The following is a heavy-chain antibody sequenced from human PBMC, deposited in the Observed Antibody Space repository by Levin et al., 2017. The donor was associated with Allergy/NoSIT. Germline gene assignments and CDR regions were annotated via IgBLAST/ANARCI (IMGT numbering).Heavy chain of an antibody. Sequence: GGSLRLSCAASGFSFSDDYMTWIRQTAGKGLEWVSYISDDGTTMDYADSVKGRFTISRDNSKNLLFLQMNNLKVADTAVYYCATAVGLEYWGRGILVTVTS. J-gene: IGHJ4*02. V-gene: IGHV3-11*01. CDR2: ISDDGTTM. CDR1: GFSFSDDY. D-gene: IGHD3/OR15-3a*01. CDR3: ATAVGLEY.